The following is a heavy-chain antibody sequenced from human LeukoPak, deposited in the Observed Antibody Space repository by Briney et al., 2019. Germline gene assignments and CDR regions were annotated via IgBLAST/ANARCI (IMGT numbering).Heavy chain of an antibody. CDR1: GFTFSSYA. CDR3: AREPSAPNRFQGS. Sequence: GGSLRLSCVTSGFTFSSYAMSWVRQAPGKGLEWVSGISGSGGTTDYADSVKGRFIISRDNSRKTLYLQMNSLRAEDTAIYSCAREPSAPNRFQGSWGQGTLVTVSS. CDR2: ISGSGGTT. V-gene: IGHV3-23*01. J-gene: IGHJ5*02.